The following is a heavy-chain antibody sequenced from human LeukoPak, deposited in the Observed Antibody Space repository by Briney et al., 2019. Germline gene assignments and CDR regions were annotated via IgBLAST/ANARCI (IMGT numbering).Heavy chain of an antibody. CDR3: ASSRRVPGVSIGYFDS. D-gene: IGHD3-10*01. CDR1: GNSISSGDNY. CDR2: IYTSGST. J-gene: IGHJ4*02. Sequence: PSQTLSLTCTVSGNSISSGDNYWSWIRQPAGKGLEWIGRIYTSGSTNYNPSLKSRVTISGDTSKNQFSLRLSSVTAADTAVYSCASSRRVPGVSIGYFDSWGQGTLVTVSS. V-gene: IGHV4-61*02.